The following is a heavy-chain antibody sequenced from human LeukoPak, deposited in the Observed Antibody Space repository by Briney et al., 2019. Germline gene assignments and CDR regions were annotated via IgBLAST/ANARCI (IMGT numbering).Heavy chain of an antibody. CDR1: GGSISSSSYY. J-gene: IGHJ4*02. CDR3: ATPKL. CDR2: IYYSGST. V-gene: IGHV4-39*02. Sequence: PSETLSLTCTVSGGSISSSSYYWGWIRQPPGKGLEWIGSIYYSGSTYYNPSLKSRVTISVDTSDKHFSLKLTTVTAADTAVYYCATPKLWGQGTLVTVSS.